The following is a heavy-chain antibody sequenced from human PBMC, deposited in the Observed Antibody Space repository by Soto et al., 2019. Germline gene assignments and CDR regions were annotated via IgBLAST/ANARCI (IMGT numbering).Heavy chain of an antibody. Sequence: QVQLVQSGAEVKKPGASVKVSCKTSGYTFTTYAMHWVRQAPGQRLEWMGWINAGGGDTKYSQRFQGRVTISRDTSASTVYMELSSLTPEDTAVYYCARGRVVRVVITSVPHDFWGQGTLVTFSS. CDR2: INAGGGDT. CDR3: ARGRVVRVVITSVPHDF. D-gene: IGHD3-10*01. CDR1: GYTFTTYA. J-gene: IGHJ4*02. V-gene: IGHV1-3*01.